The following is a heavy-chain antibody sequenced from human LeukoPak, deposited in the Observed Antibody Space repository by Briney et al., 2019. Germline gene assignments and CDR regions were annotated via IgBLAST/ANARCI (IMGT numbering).Heavy chain of an antibody. V-gene: IGHV3-74*01. Sequence: GGSLRLSCAASGFTFSAYWMHWVRQAPGKGLVWVSRINTDGSSPTYAASVKGRFTISRDNAKNTLYLQMNSLTAEDTAVYYCTTSPEESDYWGQETLVTVSS. CDR3: TTSPEESDY. CDR1: GFTFSAYW. D-gene: IGHD1-14*01. J-gene: IGHJ4*02. CDR2: INTDGSSP.